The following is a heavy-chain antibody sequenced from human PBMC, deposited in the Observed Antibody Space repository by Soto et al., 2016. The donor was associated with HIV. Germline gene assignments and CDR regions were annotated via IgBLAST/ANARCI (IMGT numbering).Heavy chain of an antibody. V-gene: IGHV1-8*01. D-gene: IGHD7-27*01. Sequence: VQLVQSGAEVKKPGASVKVSCKTSGYTFSSYDINWVRQAAGQGLEWMGWMSPNSGNTVYAQNFQGRVNFTRDSSINTAYLDLSSLRSEDTAVYYCARGVKDLTVILDYWGQGTLVTVSS. CDR2: MSPNSGNT. J-gene: IGHJ4*02. CDR3: ARGVKDLTVILDY. CDR1: GYTFSSYD.